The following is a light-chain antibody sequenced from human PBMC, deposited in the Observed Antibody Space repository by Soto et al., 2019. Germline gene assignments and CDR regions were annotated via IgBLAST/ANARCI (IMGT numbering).Light chain of an antibody. J-gene: IGKJ1*01. V-gene: IGKV1-5*03. CDR3: LQDYSYPRT. Sequence: DIQMTQSPSTLSASVGDRVTITCRASENIGVWLAWYQQKPGKAPKLLIYKASSLQSGVPSRFSGSGSGTEFTLTISSLQPEDFATYYCLQDYSYPRTFGQGTKVDIK. CDR2: KAS. CDR1: ENIGVW.